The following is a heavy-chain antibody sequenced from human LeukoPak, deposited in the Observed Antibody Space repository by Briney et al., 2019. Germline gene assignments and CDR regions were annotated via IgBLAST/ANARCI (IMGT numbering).Heavy chain of an antibody. J-gene: IGHJ6*02. Sequence: GGSLRLSCAASGFTFSSYAMNWVRQAPGKGLEWVSSISSSSSYIYYADSVKGRFTIPRDNAKNSLYLQMNSLRAEDTAVYYCARDLFPYGMDVWGQGTTVTVSS. CDR3: ARDLFPYGMDV. CDR1: GFTFSSYA. V-gene: IGHV3-21*01. CDR2: ISSSSSYI.